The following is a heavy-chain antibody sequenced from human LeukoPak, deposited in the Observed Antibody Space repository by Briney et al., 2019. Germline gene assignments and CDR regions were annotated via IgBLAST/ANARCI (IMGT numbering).Heavy chain of an antibody. CDR1: GFTVSSNY. V-gene: IGHV3-66*01. CDR3: ARGYSSRLCGY. Sequence: GGSLRLSCAASGFTVSSNYMSWVRQAPGKGLEWVSVIYSGGSTYYADSVKGRFTISRDNSKNTLYLQMNSLRAEDTAVYYCARGYSSRLCGYWGQGTLVTVSS. CDR2: IYSGGST. J-gene: IGHJ4*02. D-gene: IGHD6-13*01.